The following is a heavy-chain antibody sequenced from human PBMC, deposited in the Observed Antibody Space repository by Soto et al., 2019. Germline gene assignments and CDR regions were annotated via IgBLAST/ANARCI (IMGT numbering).Heavy chain of an antibody. J-gene: IGHJ4*02. D-gene: IGHD3-16*01. Sequence: ASVXVSCKSSFGTFNIYGIIWVRQAPGQGLDWMGVIIPLYGTVNYAQKFKGRVSITADKSTRTDYMELNSMRSEEKAVYYCERVRVIGGVIQSQFGIWGQGTQV. CDR3: ERVRVIGGVIQSQFGI. V-gene: IGHV1-69*06. CDR2: IIPLYGTV. CDR1: FGTFNIYG.